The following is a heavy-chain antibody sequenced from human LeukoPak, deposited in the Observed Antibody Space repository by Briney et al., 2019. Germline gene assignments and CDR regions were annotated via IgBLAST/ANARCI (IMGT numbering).Heavy chain of an antibody. CDR3: ATAYSGSYGSYWYFDL. CDR1: GNTFTGYC. D-gene: IGHD1-26*01. V-gene: IGHV1-2*02. Sequence: PMASVKVSCKASGNTFTGYCMHWVRQAPGQGLEWMGWINPNSGGTNYAQNFQGRVTMTRDTSISTAYMELSRLRSDDTAVYYCATAYSGSYGSYWYFDLWGRGTLVTVSS. CDR2: INPNSGGT. J-gene: IGHJ2*01.